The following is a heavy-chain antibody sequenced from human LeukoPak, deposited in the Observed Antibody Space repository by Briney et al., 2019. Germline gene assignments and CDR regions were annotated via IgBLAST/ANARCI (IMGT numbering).Heavy chain of an antibody. CDR2: IYYSGST. D-gene: IGHD6-19*01. V-gene: IGHV4-59*08. Sequence: SETLSLTCTVSGGSISSYYWSWIRQPPGKGLEWIGYIYYSGSTNYNPSLKSRVTISVDPSKNQFSLKLSSVTAADTAVYYCARQEFMSGWYEGDYWGQGTLVTVSS. CDR1: GGSISSYY. CDR3: ARQEFMSGWYEGDY. J-gene: IGHJ4*02.